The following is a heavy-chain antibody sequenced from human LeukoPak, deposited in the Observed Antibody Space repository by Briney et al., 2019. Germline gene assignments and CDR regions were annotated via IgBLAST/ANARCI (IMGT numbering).Heavy chain of an antibody. D-gene: IGHD3-10*01. V-gene: IGHV4-38-2*02. CDR3: ARVTMVGGFDP. Sequence: PSETLSLTCTVSGYSISSGYYWGWIRQPPGKGLEWIGSIYHSGSTYYNPSLKSRVTISVDTSKNQFSLKLSSVTAADTAVYYCARVTMVGGFDPWGLGTLVTVSS. J-gene: IGHJ5*02. CDR2: IYHSGST. CDR1: GYSISSGYY.